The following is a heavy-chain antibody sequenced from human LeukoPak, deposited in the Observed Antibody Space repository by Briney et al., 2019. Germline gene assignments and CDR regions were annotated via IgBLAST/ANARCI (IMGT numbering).Heavy chain of an antibody. J-gene: IGHJ2*01. V-gene: IGHV3-48*03. Sequence: GGSLRLSCVASGFTFSSHEMNWVRQAPGKGLEWVSYISRIGNTIYYADSVKGRFTISRDNAKNTLYLQMNSLRAEDTAMYYCARGSDCSGGSCYSYWYFDLWGRGTLVTVSS. CDR1: GFTFSSHE. CDR2: ISRIGNTI. D-gene: IGHD2-15*01. CDR3: ARGSDCSGGSCYSYWYFDL.